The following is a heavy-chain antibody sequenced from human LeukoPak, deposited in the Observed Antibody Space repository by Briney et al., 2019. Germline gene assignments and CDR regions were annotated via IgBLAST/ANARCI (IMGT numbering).Heavy chain of an antibody. V-gene: IGHV3-23*01. CDR1: GFTFRSYA. CDR3: AKSLLGYSYGKLDY. Sequence: PGGSLRLSCAASGFTFRSYAMNWVRQAPGKGLEWVSPIRGSDGSTYYADSVKGRFTISRDNSKNTLYLQMNSLRAEDTAVYYCAKSLLGYSYGKLDYWGQGTLVTVSS. D-gene: IGHD5-18*01. J-gene: IGHJ4*02. CDR2: IRGSDGST.